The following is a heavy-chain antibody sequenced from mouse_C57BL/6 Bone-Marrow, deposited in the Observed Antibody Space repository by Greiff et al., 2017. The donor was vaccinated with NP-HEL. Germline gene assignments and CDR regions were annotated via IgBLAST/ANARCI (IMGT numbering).Heavy chain of an antibody. V-gene: IGHV1-55*01. CDR3: AREDFYGNPYYFDY. J-gene: IGHJ2*01. D-gene: IGHD2-1*01. Sequence: QVQLKQPGAELVKPGASVKMSCKASGYTFTSYWITWVKQRPGHGLEWIGDIYPGSGSTNYNEKFKSKATLTVDTSSSTAYMQLSSLTSEDSAVYYCAREDFYGNPYYFDYWGQGTTLTVSS. CDR1: GYTFTSYW. CDR2: IYPGSGST.